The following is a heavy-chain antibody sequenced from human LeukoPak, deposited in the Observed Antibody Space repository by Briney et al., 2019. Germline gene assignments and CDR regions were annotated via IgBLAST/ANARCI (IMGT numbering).Heavy chain of an antibody. CDR2: ISDSAGRT. Sequence: GGSLRLSCAVSGITLSNYGMSWVRQAPGKGLEWVAGISDSAGRTKDADSVKGRFTISRDNPKNTLYLQMNSLRAEDTAVYFCAKRGVVIRVILVGFHKEAYYFDSWGQGALVTVSS. CDR1: GITLSNYG. J-gene: IGHJ4*02. CDR3: AKRGVVIRVILVGFHKEAYYFDS. D-gene: IGHD3-22*01. V-gene: IGHV3-23*01.